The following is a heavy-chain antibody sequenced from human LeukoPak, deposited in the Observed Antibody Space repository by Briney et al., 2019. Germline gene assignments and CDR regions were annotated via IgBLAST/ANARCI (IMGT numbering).Heavy chain of an antibody. V-gene: IGHV1-69*13. J-gene: IGHJ5*02. CDR1: GGTFSSYA. CDR2: IIPIFGSA. CDR3: ARDRGYYDFWTGLNWFDP. Sequence: ASVKVSCKASGGTFSSYAISWVRQAPGQGLEWMGGIIPIFGSANYAQKFQGRVTITADESTSTVYMELSSLRSEDTAVYYCARDRGYYDFWTGLNWFDPWGQGTLVTVSS. D-gene: IGHD3-3*01.